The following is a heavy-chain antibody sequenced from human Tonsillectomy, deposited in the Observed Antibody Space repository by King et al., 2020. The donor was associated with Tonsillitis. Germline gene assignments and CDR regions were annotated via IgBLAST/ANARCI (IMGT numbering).Heavy chain of an antibody. J-gene: IGHJ4*02. D-gene: IGHD3-3*01. Sequence: VQLVESGGGLVQPGGSLRLSCSVSGFTFRSYAMHWVRQAPGKGLEDISAISSNGFSRYYADSVKGRFTISRDNSKNTLYLQMSSLRGDDTAIYYCVKDQFTIFGVVNHFDNWGQGTLVTVSP. V-gene: IGHV3-64D*06. CDR2: ISSNGFSR. CDR3: VKDQFTIFGVVNHFDN. CDR1: GFTFRSYA.